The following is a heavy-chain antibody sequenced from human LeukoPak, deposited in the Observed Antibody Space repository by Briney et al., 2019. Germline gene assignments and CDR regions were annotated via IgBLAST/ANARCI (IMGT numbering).Heavy chain of an antibody. CDR2: ISSSGSTI. V-gene: IGHV3-48*04. CDR1: GFTFSSYS. D-gene: IGHD2-15*01. Sequence: PGGSLRLSCAASGFTFSSYSMNWVRQAPGKGLEWVSYISSSGSTIYYADSVKGRFTISRDNAKNTLYLQMNSLRAEDTAVYYCAKDGYCSGGSCYGYYYYYYMDVWGKGTTVTISS. J-gene: IGHJ6*03. CDR3: AKDGYCSGGSCYGYYYYYYMDV.